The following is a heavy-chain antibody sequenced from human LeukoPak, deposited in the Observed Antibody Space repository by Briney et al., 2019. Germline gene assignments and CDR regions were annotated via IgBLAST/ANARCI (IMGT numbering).Heavy chain of an antibody. CDR3: VRVPPGTTIYAY. D-gene: IGHD1-14*01. CDR2: MNPNNSDI. V-gene: IGHV1-8*01. Sequence: ASVKVSCKASGYTFTSYHINWVRQATAQGLEGVGWMNPNNSDIGYAQKFQGRVTMTRNTSIGTAYMELSSLRSEDTAIYYCVRVPPGTTIYAYWGQGTLVTVSS. CDR1: GYTFTSYH. J-gene: IGHJ4*02.